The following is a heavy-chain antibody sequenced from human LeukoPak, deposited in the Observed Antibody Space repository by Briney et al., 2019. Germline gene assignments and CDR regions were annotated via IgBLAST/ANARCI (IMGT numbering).Heavy chain of an antibody. V-gene: IGHV4-59*01. CDR3: AREVGATSGPNVAFDI. CDR1: GGSISSYY. CDR2: IYYSGST. J-gene: IGHJ3*02. Sequence: PETLSLTCTVSGGSISSYYWSWIRQPPGKGLEWIGYIYYSGSTNYNPSLKSRVTISLDTSKNQFSLRLSSVTAADTAVYYCAREVGATSGPNVAFDIWGQGTMVTVSS. D-gene: IGHD1-26*01.